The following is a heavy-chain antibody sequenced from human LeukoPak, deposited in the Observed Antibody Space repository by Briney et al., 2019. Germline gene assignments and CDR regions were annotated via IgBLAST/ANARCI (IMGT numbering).Heavy chain of an antibody. CDR1: GGSISSDF. Sequence: PSETLSLTCTVSGGSISSDFWIWIRHPPGKGLEWMSYIYYSGSTNYNPSVKSRVTISLDTPRNQFSLRLSSVTAADTAVYFCARGAYCGANCYSYFDYWGQGTLVTVSS. V-gene: IGHV4-59*01. J-gene: IGHJ4*02. CDR2: IYYSGST. CDR3: ARGAYCGANCYSYFDY. D-gene: IGHD2-21*01.